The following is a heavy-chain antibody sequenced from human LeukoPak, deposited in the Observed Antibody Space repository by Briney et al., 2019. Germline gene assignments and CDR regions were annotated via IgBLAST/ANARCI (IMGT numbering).Heavy chain of an antibody. CDR2: ISGSGGST. D-gene: IGHD6-19*01. CDR3: AKGFTTLYSSGWSANFDY. J-gene: IGHJ4*02. V-gene: IGHV3-23*01. Sequence: GGSLRLSCAASGFTFSSYAMSWVRQAPGKGLEWVSAISGSGGSTYYADSVKGRFTISRDNSKNTLYLQMNSLRAEDTAVYYCAKGFTTLYSSGWSANFDYWGRGTLVTVSS. CDR1: GFTFSSYA.